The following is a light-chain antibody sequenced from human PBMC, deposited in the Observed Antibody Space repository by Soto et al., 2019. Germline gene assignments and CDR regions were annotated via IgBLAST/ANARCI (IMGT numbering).Light chain of an antibody. V-gene: IGLV2-8*01. CDR1: SSDVGGYDY. Sequence: QSALTQPPSASGSPGQTVTISCTGTSSDVGGYDYVSWYQQHPGEAPKLIIYEVTKRPSGVPDRFSGSKSGNTASLTVAGLQVEYEADYHCSSYAGGKNFYVFGTGTKLNVL. J-gene: IGLJ1*01. CDR3: SSYAGGKNFYV. CDR2: EVT.